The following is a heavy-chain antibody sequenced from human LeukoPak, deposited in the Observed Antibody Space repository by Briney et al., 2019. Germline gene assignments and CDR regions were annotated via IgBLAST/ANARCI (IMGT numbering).Heavy chain of an antibody. CDR1: GGSFSGYH. V-gene: IGHV4-34*01. J-gene: IGHJ4*02. CDR2: IDHSGST. Sequence: SETLSLTCAVYGGSFSGYHWNWIRQPPGKGLEWIGEIDHSGSTNYNPSLKSRVTISVGTSKNQFSLNLSSVTAADTAVYFCARGVRIAVAAPHLNYWGQGTLVTVSS. CDR3: ARGVRIAVAAPHLNY. D-gene: IGHD6-19*01.